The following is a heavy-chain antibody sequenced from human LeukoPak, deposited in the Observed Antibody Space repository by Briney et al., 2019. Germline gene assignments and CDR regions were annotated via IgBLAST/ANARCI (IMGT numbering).Heavy chain of an antibody. Sequence: GESLKISCKGSGGSFSSNWIGWVRQVPGEGLEWMGIIYPGDSDTRYSPSFQGQVTISADKSISTAYLQWSSLKASDTAMYYCASQRGYSYGYDSWGQGTLVTVPS. D-gene: IGHD5-18*01. V-gene: IGHV5-51*01. CDR1: GGSFSSNW. J-gene: IGHJ5*02. CDR2: IYPGDSDT. CDR3: ASQRGYSYGYDS.